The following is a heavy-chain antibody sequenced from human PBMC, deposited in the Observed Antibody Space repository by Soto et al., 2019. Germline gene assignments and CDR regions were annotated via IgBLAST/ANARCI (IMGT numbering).Heavy chain of an antibody. CDR2: MNPNSGNT. CDR1: GYTFTSYD. CDR3: ARGLRFLEWFPKDYYYYYMDV. Sequence: GASVKVSCKASGYTFTSYDINWVRQATGQGLEWMGWMNPNSGNTGYAQKFQGRVTMTRNTSISTAYMELSSLRSEDTAVYYCARGLRFLEWFPKDYYYYYMDVWGKGTTVTVSS. J-gene: IGHJ6*03. V-gene: IGHV1-8*01. D-gene: IGHD3-3*01.